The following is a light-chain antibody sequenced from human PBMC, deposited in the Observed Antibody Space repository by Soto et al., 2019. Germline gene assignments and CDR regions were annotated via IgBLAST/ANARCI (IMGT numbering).Light chain of an antibody. J-gene: IGLJ1*01. V-gene: IGLV2-8*01. Sequence: LTQPPSASESPGQAVTISCTGTSSDVGGYNYVSWYQQHPGKAPKLMIYEVSKRPSGVPDRFSGSKSGNTASLTVSGLQAEDEADYYCSSYAGSNNEVFGTGTKVTFL. CDR2: EVS. CDR3: SSYAGSNNEV. CDR1: SSDVGGYNY.